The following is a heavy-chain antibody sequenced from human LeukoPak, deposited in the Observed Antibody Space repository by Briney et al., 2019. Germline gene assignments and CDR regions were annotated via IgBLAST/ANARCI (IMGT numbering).Heavy chain of an antibody. CDR1: GYTFTSYD. V-gene: IGHV1-8*01. Sequence: ASVKVSCKASGYTFTSYDINWVRQATGQGLEWMGWMNPNSGNTGYAQKFQGRVTMTTDTSTSTAYMELRSLRSDDTAVYYCATNIVVVPAAHDAFDIWGQGTMVTVSS. J-gene: IGHJ3*02. CDR3: ATNIVVVPAAHDAFDI. D-gene: IGHD2-2*01. CDR2: MNPNSGNT.